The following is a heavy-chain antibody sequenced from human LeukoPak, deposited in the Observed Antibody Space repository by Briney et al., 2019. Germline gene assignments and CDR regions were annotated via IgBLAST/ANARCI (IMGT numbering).Heavy chain of an antibody. J-gene: IGHJ6*03. D-gene: IGHD3-3*01. Sequence: RSGGSLRLSCAASGFTFSSYSMNWVRQAAGKGLEWVSYISSSSSTIYYADSVKGRFTISRDNAKNSLYLQMNSLRAEDTAVYYCARDVIQGVVKIGYYYYMDVWGKGTTVTVSS. CDR3: ARDVIQGVVKIGYYYYMDV. V-gene: IGHV3-48*01. CDR1: GFTFSSYS. CDR2: ISSSSSTI.